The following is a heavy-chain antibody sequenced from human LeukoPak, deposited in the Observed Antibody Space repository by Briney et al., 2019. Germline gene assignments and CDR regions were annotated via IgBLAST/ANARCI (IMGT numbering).Heavy chain of an antibody. D-gene: IGHD2-2*01. CDR3: ARAPKDIVVVPAAMFDY. CDR1: GGSISSGGYY. Sequence: PSETLSLTCTVSGGSISSGGYYWSWLRQHPGKGLEWIGYIYYSGSTYYNPSLKSRVTISVDTSKNQFSLKLSSVTAADTAVYYCARAPKDIVVVPAAMFDYWGQGTLVTVSS. V-gene: IGHV4-31*03. J-gene: IGHJ4*02. CDR2: IYYSGST.